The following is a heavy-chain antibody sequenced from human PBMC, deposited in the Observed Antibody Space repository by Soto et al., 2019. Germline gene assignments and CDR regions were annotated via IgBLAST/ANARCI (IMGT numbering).Heavy chain of an antibody. J-gene: IGHJ4*02. V-gene: IGHV3-64*01. CDR3: VRRVSGNYDY. Sequence: EVQLAESGGGMVQSGGSVRLSCVASGLTFSSYDMHWVRQAPGKGLEYVSSISSNGGTTYYGNSVKGRFTISRDNSKNTLYLQMGSLRAEDMAVYYCVRRVSGNYDYWDQGTLVTVSS. CDR2: ISSNGGTT. CDR1: GLTFSSYD. D-gene: IGHD1-7*01.